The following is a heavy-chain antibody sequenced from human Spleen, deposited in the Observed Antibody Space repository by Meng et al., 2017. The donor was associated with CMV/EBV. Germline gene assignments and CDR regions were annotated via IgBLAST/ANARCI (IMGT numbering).Heavy chain of an antibody. D-gene: IGHD3-3*01. CDR2: VSYSGST. Sequence: SETLSLTCTVSGGSISSSTYYWSWIRQPPGKGLEWIGSVSYSGSTYYNPSLKSRVTISIDTSKNQFSLKLSSVTAADTAVYYCARGPPLNDFWSGYSHYYYYGMDVWGQGTTVTVSS. CDR3: ARGPPLNDFWSGYSHYYYYGMDV. V-gene: IGHV4-39*07. J-gene: IGHJ6*02. CDR1: GGSISSSTYY.